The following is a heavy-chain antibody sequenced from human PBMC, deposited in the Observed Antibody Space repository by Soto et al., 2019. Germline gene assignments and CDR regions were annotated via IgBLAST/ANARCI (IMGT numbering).Heavy chain of an antibody. V-gene: IGHV1-8*01. CDR1: GYTFTSYD. J-gene: IGHJ4*02. CDR2: MNPNSDNT. CDR3: ARPTRSGYSGAWSPFDY. Sequence: QVQLVQSGAEVKKPGASVKVSCKASGYTFTSYDINWVRQVTGQGLEWMGWMNPNSDNTDYAPKFQGRVTMTRNTSISTAYMELSSLRSEDTAVYYCARPTRSGYSGAWSPFDYWGQGSLVTVSS. D-gene: IGHD6-19*01.